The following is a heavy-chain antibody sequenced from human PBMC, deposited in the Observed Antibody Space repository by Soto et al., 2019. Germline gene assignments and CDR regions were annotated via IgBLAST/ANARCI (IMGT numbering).Heavy chain of an antibody. J-gene: IGHJ6*02. CDR3: ARGGYYDSSGYYYNYYYDMDV. Sequence: SETLSLTCTVSGGSISSGGYYWSWIRQHPGKGLEWIGYIYYSGSTYYNPSLKSRVTISVDTSKNQFSLKLSSVTAADTAVYYCARGGYYDSSGYYYNYYYDMDVWGQGTTVTVSS. V-gene: IGHV4-31*03. D-gene: IGHD3-22*01. CDR1: GGSISSGGYY. CDR2: IYYSGST.